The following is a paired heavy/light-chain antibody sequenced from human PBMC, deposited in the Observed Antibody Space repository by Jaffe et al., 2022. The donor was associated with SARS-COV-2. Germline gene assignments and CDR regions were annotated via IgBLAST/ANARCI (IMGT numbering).Heavy chain of an antibody. V-gene: IGHV7-4-1*02. CDR1: GYTFTTYA. CDR2: INTKTGNP. D-gene: IGHD3-10*01. J-gene: IGHJ4*02. Sequence: QVQLVQSGSELKKPGASVKVSCKASGYTFTTYAINWVRQAPGQGLEWMGWINTKTGNPTYAQDFTGRFFVSLDTSVSTAYLQISSLEAEDTAVYYCARAFGSGNFDYWGQGTLVTVSS. CDR3: ARAFGSGNFDY.
Light chain of an antibody. CDR3: SSYTSSSTRV. Sequence: QSALTQPASVSGSPGQSIAISCIGTSSDVGGYNYVSWYQHHPGKAPKLMIYDVSNRPSGVSNRFSGSKSGNTASLTISGLQAEDEADYYCSSYTSSSTRVFGGGTKLTVL. J-gene: IGLJ3*02. V-gene: IGLV2-14*03. CDR1: SSDVGGYNY. CDR2: DVS.